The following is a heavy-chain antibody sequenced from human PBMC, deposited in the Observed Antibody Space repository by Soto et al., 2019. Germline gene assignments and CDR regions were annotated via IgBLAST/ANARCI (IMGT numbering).Heavy chain of an antibody. CDR1: GFAFGDHY. D-gene: IGHD3-10*01. J-gene: IGHJ5*02. CDR2: IYYSGST. Sequence: LRLSCAASGFAFGDHYMDWVVQAPGKGLEWIGYIYYSGSTNYNPSLKSRVTISVDTSKNQFSLKLSSVTAADTAVYYCARHRMVRGVKVWFDPWGQGTLVTVSS. CDR3: ARHRMVRGVKVWFDP. V-gene: IGHV4-59*08.